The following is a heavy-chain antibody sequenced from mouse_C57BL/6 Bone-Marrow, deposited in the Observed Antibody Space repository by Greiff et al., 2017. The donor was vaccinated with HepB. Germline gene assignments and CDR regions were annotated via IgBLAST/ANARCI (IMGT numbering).Heavy chain of an antibody. CDR2: IYPGSGNT. J-gene: IGHJ4*01. CDR3: ARVRDYSNYGYYAMDY. V-gene: IGHV1-76*01. CDR1: GYTFTDYY. Sequence: VQLQQSGAELVRPGASVKLSCKASGYTFTDYYINWVKKRPGQGLEWIARIYPGSGNTYYNEKFKGKATLTAEKSSSTAYMQLSSMTSEDSAVYFCARVRDYSNYGYYAMDYWGQGTSVTVSS. D-gene: IGHD2-5*01.